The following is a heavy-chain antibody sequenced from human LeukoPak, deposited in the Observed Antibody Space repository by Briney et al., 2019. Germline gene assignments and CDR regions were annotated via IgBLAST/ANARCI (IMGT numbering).Heavy chain of an antibody. CDR3: AREGGLSESECFQH. Sequence: SETLSLTCTVSGGSISSSSYYWGWIRQPPGKGLEWIGSIYYSGGTYYNPSLKSRVTISVDTSKNQFSLKLSSVTAADTAVYYCAREGGLSESECFQHWGQGTLVTVSS. V-gene: IGHV4-39*07. CDR2: IYYSGGT. J-gene: IGHJ1*01. CDR1: GGSISSSSYY. D-gene: IGHD3-16*01.